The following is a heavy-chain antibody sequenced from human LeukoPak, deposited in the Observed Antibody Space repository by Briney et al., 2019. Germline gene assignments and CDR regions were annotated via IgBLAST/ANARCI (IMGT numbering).Heavy chain of an antibody. D-gene: IGHD1-26*01. J-gene: IGHJ4*02. V-gene: IGHV4-39*07. CDR2: IYYSGST. Sequence: PSETLSLTCTVSGGSISSSSYYWGWIRQPPGKGLEWIGSIYYSGSTYYNPSPKSRVTISVDTSKNQFSLRLSSVTAADTAVYYSARLASGSYGPLTPFDYWGQGTLVTVSS. CDR3: ARLASGSYGPLTPFDY. CDR1: GGSISSSSYY.